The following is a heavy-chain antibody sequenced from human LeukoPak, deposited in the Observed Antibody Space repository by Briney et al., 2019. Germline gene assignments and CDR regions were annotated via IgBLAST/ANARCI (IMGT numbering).Heavy chain of an antibody. Sequence: EWGGRIKSKTDGGTTDYAAPVKGRFIISRDDSKNTLYLQMNSLKTEGTAVYYCTTDGYSGYEGLYDYWGQGTLVTVSS. V-gene: IGHV3-15*01. J-gene: IGHJ4*02. CDR2: IKSKTDGGTT. D-gene: IGHD5-12*01. CDR3: TTDGYSGYEGLYDY.